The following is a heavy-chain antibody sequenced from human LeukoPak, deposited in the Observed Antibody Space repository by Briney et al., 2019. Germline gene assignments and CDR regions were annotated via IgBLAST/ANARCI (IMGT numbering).Heavy chain of an antibody. CDR1: GFTFSDYY. CDR2: ISSSGSTI. Sequence: GGSLRLSCAASGFTFSDYYMSWIRQAPGKGLEWVSYISSSGSTIYYADSVKGRFTISRDNSKNTLYLQMNSLRAEDTAVYYCAREGHYYGSGSSFDYWGQGTLVTVSS. CDR3: AREGHYYGSGSSFDY. J-gene: IGHJ4*02. D-gene: IGHD3-10*01. V-gene: IGHV3-11*04.